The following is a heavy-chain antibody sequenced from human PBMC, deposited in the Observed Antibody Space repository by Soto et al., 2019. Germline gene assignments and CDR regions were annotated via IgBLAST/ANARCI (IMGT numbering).Heavy chain of an antibody. D-gene: IGHD3-3*01. V-gene: IGHV3-23*01. CDR3: AKQVPETYYDFWSGYSQTDY. Sequence: EVQLLESGGGLVQPGGSLRLSCAASGLTFSSYAMSWVRQAPGKGLEWVSAISGSGGSTYYADSVKGRFTISRDNSKNTLYLQMNSLRAEDTAVYYCAKQVPETYYDFWSGYSQTDYWGQGTLVTVSS. CDR1: GLTFSSYA. J-gene: IGHJ4*02. CDR2: ISGSGGST.